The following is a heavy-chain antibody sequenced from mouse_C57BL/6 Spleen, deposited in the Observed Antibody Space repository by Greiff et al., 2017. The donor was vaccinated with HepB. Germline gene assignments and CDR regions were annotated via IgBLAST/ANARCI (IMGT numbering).Heavy chain of an antibody. CDR3: ARSLYDYDVYFDY. CDR1: GYTFTDYY. V-gene: IGHV1-19*01. Sequence: EVQLQQSGPVLVKPGASVKMSCKASGYTFTDYYMNWVKQSHGKSLEWIGVINPYNGGTSYNQKFKGKATLTVDKSSSTAYMELNSLTSEDSAVYYCARSLYDYDVYFDYWGQSTTLTVSS. D-gene: IGHD2-4*01. J-gene: IGHJ2*01. CDR2: INPYNGGT.